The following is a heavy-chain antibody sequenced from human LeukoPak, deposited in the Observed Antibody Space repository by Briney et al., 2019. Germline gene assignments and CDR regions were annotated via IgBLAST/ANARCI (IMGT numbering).Heavy chain of an antibody. CDR3: ARSPPFYMVRGGNDY. Sequence: GASVKVSCKASGYTFTGYYMHWVRQAPGQGLEWMGWINPNNGGTNYAQKFQGRVTMTRDTSVSTAYMELSRLRSDDTAVYYCARSPPFYMVRGGNDYWGQGTLVTVSS. J-gene: IGHJ4*02. CDR1: GYTFTGYY. CDR2: INPNNGGT. V-gene: IGHV1-2*02. D-gene: IGHD3-10*01.